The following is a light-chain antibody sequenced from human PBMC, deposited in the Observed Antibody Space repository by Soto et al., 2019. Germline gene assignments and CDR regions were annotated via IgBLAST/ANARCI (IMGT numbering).Light chain of an antibody. V-gene: IGKV3-20*01. CDR1: QSVSSSY. CDR2: GAS. Sequence: EIGFTQSPGTLSLSSRERGTLPCRASQSVSSSYLAWYQQKPGQAPRLLIYGASSRATGIPTRFSGSGSGTDFTLTISNLEPEDFAVYYCQQHISWPLTFGGGTKVDI. CDR3: QQHISWPLT. J-gene: IGKJ4*01.